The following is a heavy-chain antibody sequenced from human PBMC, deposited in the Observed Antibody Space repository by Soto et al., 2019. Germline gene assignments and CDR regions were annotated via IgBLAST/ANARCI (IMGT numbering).Heavy chain of an antibody. CDR3: ARDSSFGEPFDY. CDR2: IYYGGST. D-gene: IGHD3-10*01. CDR1: GGSISSGDYY. Sequence: PSETLSLTCTVSGGSISSGDYYWSWIRQHPGKGLEWIGYIYYGGSTYYNPSLKSRVTISLDTSKNQFSLKLTSVTAADTAVYYCARDSSFGEPFDYWGQGTLVTVSS. J-gene: IGHJ4*02. V-gene: IGHV4-31*03.